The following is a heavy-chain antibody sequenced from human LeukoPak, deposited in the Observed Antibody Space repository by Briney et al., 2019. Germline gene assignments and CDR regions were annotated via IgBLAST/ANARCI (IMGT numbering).Heavy chain of an antibody. V-gene: IGHV3-7*01. Sequence: GGSLRLSCAASGFTFSSYWMSWVRPAPGKGLEWAANIKQDGSEKYYVDSVKGRFTISRDNAKNSLYLQMNSLRAEDTAVYYCARTGGYYDSSGYSSGEFDYWGQGTLVTVSS. CDR2: IKQDGSEK. J-gene: IGHJ4*02. CDR1: GFTFSSYW. CDR3: ARTGGYYDSSGYSSGEFDY. D-gene: IGHD3-22*01.